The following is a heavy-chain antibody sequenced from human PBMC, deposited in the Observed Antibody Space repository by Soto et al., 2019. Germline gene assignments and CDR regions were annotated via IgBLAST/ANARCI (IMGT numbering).Heavy chain of an antibody. V-gene: IGHV4-59*01. J-gene: IGHJ4*02. CDR2: IYYSGST. CDR3: ARAQWQWLFYY. D-gene: IGHD6-19*01. CDR1: GGSISSYY. Sequence: SETLSLTCTVSGGSISSYYWSWIRQPPGKGLEWIGYIYYSGSTSYNPSLKSRVTISVDTSKNQFSLKLSSVTAADTAVYFCARAQWQWLFYYWGQGTLVTVSS.